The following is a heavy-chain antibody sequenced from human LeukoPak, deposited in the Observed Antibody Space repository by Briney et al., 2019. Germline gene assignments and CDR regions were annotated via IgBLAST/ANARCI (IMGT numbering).Heavy chain of an antibody. D-gene: IGHD1-26*01. CDR3: ARYRFVVGATDSFDI. V-gene: IGHV3-21*05. Sequence: PGGSLRLSCAASGFTFSSYSMNWVRQAPGKGLEWVSYISSSSSYIYYADSVKGRFTISRDNARNSLSLQMNSLRAEDTAVYYCARYRFVVGATDSFDIWGQGTMVTVSS. J-gene: IGHJ3*02. CDR1: GFTFSSYS. CDR2: ISSSSSYI.